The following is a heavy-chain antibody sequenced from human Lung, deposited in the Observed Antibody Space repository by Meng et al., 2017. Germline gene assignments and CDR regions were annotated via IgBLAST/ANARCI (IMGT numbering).Heavy chain of an antibody. V-gene: IGHV1-18*01. CDR2: LGAHDGDT. J-gene: IGHJ4*02. D-gene: IGHD3-10*01. CDR3: ARGTPGRSYYDY. CDR1: DYTFTGYG. Sequence: QVQPVQSGPQVKKPGASVKVSCKASDYTFTGYGVSWVRQAPGQGLEWMGWLGAHDGDTSHAPKFQGRVTVSADRPTATAYMELRSLRSDDTAVYYCARGTPGRSYYDYWGQGTLVTVSS.